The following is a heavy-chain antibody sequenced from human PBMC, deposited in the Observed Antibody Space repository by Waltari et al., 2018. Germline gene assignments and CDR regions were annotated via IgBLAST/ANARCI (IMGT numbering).Heavy chain of an antibody. D-gene: IGHD2-15*01. CDR2: IHQSGRT. J-gene: IGHJ4*02. CDR1: GPSITNSYW. Sequence: QVHLQEADPGLVKPSGTLSLTCAVSGPSITNSYWWSWVRQPPGKGLEWIGQIHQSGRTNYNPSLDSRAIVSMDTSNNQISLKLTSATAADTAVYYCAADRGRGIYFDYWGQGTLVTVSP. V-gene: IGHV4-4*02. CDR3: AADRGRGIYFDY.